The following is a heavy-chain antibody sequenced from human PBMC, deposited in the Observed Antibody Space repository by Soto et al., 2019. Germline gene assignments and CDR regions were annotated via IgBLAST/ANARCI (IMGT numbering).Heavy chain of an antibody. D-gene: IGHD2-15*01. CDR3: ASNPLGYCSGGSCYFSNFDY. CDR2: ISSSGVTK. CDR1: GFTFSGYA. Sequence: GGSLRLSCAPSGFTFSGYAMNWVHQAPGKGLEWVSVISSSGVTKYYADSVKGRFTISRDNAKNSLYLQMNSLRAEDTAVYYCASNPLGYCSGGSCYFSNFDYWGQGTLVTVSS. V-gene: IGHV3-23*01. J-gene: IGHJ4*02.